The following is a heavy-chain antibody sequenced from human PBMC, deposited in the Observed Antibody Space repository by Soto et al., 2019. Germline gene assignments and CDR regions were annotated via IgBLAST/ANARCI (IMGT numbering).Heavy chain of an antibody. J-gene: IGHJ4*02. CDR2: IYHSGRT. CDR3: ATNSNYALDF. CDR1: GGSISSTKW. Sequence: QVQLQESGPGLVKPSGTLSLTCAVSGGSISSTKWWSWVRQPPGKGLEWIGEIYHSGRTSYKPSLESRVTISLDKSNTQFSLKLTSVTAADTAVYYCATNSNYALDFWGQGTLVTVSS. D-gene: IGHD4-4*01. V-gene: IGHV4-4*02.